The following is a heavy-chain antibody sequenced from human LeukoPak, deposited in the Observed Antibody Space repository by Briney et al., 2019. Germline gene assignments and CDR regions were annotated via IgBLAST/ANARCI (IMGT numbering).Heavy chain of an antibody. V-gene: IGHV3-74*01. CDR1: GFTFSSYW. CDR2: INSDGSST. CDR3: ARALGDSSSWDYYYYYMDV. J-gene: IGHJ6*03. Sequence: GGSLRLSCAASGFTFSSYWMHWVRQAPGKGLVWVSRINSDGSSTSYADSVKGRFTISRDNAKNTLYLQMNSLRAEDTAVYYCARALGDSSSWDYYYYYMDVWGKGTTVTISS. D-gene: IGHD6-13*01.